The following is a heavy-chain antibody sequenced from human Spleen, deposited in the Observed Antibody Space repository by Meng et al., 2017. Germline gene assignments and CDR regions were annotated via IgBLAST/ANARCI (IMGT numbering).Heavy chain of an antibody. CDR2: IYTSGST. Sequence: SETLSLTCTVSGDSISSATYYWTWIRQPAGKGLEWIGRIYTSGSTNYNPSFKSRVTISVDTSQNNLSLKLSSVTAADSAVYYCARGPTTMAHDFDYWGQGTLVTVSS. CDR1: GDSISSATYY. D-gene: IGHD4-11*01. CDR3: ARGPTTMAHDFDY. V-gene: IGHV4-61*02. J-gene: IGHJ4*02.